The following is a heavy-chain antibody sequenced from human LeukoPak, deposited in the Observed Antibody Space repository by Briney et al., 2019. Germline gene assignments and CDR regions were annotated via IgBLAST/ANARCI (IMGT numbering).Heavy chain of an antibody. D-gene: IGHD2-8*01. CDR3: ARAQGVWFDP. CDR1: GFTFSSYE. Sequence: GGPLRLSCAASGFTFSSYEMNWVRQAPGKGLEWVSYISSSGSTIYYADSVKGRFTISRDNAKNSLYLQMNSLRAEDTAVYYCARAQGVWFDPWGQGTLVTVSS. J-gene: IGHJ5*02. CDR2: ISSSGSTI. V-gene: IGHV3-48*03.